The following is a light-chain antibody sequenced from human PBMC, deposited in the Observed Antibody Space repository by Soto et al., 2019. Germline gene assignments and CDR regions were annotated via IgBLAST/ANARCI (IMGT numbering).Light chain of an antibody. CDR2: LGS. V-gene: IGKV2-28*01. Sequence: DIVLTQSPLSLPVTPGEPASISCRSSERLLFSNGNNYLDWYLQKPGQIPQLLMYLGSTRASWVPERFSGSGSGTDFTLTISRVEAEDVGVYYCMQALHNPLTFGGGTKVEIK. CDR1: ERLLFSNGNNY. CDR3: MQALHNPLT. J-gene: IGKJ4*01.